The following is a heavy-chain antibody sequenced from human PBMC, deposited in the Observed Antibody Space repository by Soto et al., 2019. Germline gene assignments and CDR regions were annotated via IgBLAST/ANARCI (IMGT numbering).Heavy chain of an antibody. V-gene: IGHV4-4*07. D-gene: IGHD3-3*01. CDR3: ARGQRFSDSFDP. CDR1: GGAISGYY. J-gene: IGHJ5*02. Sequence: SETLSLTCTVSGGAISGYYWTWIRQSAGKGLEWIGRIYSSGGTKYNPSLKSRVTMSLDTSKNQFSLRLSSVTAADTAVYYCARGQRFSDSFDPWGQGTLLPVSS. CDR2: IYSSGGT.